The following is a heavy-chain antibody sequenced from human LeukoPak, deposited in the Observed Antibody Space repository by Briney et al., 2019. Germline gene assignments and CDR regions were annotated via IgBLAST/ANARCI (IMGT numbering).Heavy chain of an antibody. CDR1: GYSFTSYW. Sequence: GESLKISCKDSGYSFTSYWIGWVRQMPGKGLEWMGIIYPGDSDTRDSPSLQGQVTISADKSISTAYLQWSSLKASDTAMYYCARQASPNQYCSSTSCPYYFDYWGRGTLVTVSS. V-gene: IGHV5-51*01. D-gene: IGHD2-2*01. CDR2: IYPGDSDT. J-gene: IGHJ4*02. CDR3: ARQASPNQYCSSTSCPYYFDY.